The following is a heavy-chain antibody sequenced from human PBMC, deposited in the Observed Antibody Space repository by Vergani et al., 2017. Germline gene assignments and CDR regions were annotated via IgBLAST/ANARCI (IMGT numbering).Heavy chain of an antibody. V-gene: IGHV3-30-3*01. CDR2: ISYDGSNK. J-gene: IGHJ4*02. Sequence: QVQLVESGGGVVQPGRSLRLSCAASGFTFSSYAMHWVRQAPGKGLEWVAVISYDGSNKYYADSVKGRFTISRANSKNTLYLQMNSLRAEDTAVYYCARDPGYSSSWYYFDYWGQGTLVTVSS. CDR3: ARDPGYSSSWYYFDY. CDR1: GFTFSSYA. D-gene: IGHD6-13*01.